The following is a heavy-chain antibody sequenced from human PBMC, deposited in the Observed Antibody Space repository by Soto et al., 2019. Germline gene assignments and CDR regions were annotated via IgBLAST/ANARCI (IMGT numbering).Heavy chain of an antibody. CDR2: TYYRSKWYS. Sequence: PSQTLSLTCAISGDSVSSNSGAWNWIRQSPSRGLEWLGRTYYRSKWYSDYALSVKGRITINPETSKNQLSLQLNSVTPEDTAVYYSKRDIIAPLCVFDCCGQGTLVTVS. J-gene: IGHJ4*02. V-gene: IGHV6-1*01. CDR1: GDSVSSNSGA. CDR3: KRDIIAPLCVFDC. D-gene: IGHD2-21*01.